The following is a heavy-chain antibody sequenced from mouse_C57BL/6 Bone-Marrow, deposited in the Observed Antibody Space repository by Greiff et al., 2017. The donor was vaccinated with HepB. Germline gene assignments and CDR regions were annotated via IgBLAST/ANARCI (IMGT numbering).Heavy chain of an antibody. D-gene: IGHD2-4*01. CDR2: ISSGSSTS. CDR1: GFTFSDYG. CDR3: ARKDYDAWFAY. Sequence: DVHLVESGGGLVKPGGSLKLSCAASGFTFSDYGMHWVRQAPGKGLEWVAYISSGSSTSYYADKVKGRFTITRDKAKNTLFLQMTSLRSEDTAMYYCARKDYDAWFAYWGQGTLVTVSA. J-gene: IGHJ3*01. V-gene: IGHV5-17*01.